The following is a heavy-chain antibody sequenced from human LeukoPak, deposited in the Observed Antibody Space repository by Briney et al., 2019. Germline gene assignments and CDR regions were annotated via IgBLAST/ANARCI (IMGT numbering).Heavy chain of an antibody. CDR1: GFTFSSYA. CDR2: ISYDGSNK. D-gene: IGHD2-15*01. J-gene: IGHJ4*02. CDR3: ARDSSPIQIVVGPPHLDY. V-gene: IGHV3-30-3*01. Sequence: PGGSLRLSCAASGFTFSSYAMHWVRQAPGKGLEWVAVISYDGSNKYYADSVKGRFTISRDNSKNTLYLQMNSLRAEDTAVYYCARDSSPIQIVVGPPHLDYWGQGTLVTVSS.